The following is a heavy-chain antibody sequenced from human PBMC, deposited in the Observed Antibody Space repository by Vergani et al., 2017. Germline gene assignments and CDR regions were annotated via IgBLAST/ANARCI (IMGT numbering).Heavy chain of an antibody. Sequence: QVQLVESGGGVVQPGRSLRLSCAASGFTFSSYGMHWVRQAPGKGLEWVAVIWYDGSNKYYADSVKGRFTISRDNSKNTLYLQMNSLRAEDTAVYYCARDCSSTSCYWAIDYWGQGTLVTVSS. D-gene: IGHD2-2*01. CDR3: ARDCSSTSCYWAIDY. CDR2: IWYDGSNK. V-gene: IGHV3-33*01. CDR1: GFTFSSYG. J-gene: IGHJ4*02.